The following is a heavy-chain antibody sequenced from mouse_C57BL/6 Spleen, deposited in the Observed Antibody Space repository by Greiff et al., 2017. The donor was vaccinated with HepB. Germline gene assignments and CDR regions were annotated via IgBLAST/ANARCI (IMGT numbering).Heavy chain of an antibody. CDR1: GFTFSSYA. V-gene: IGHV5-4*03. J-gene: IGHJ3*01. Sequence: EVKLMESGGGLVKPGGSLKLSCAASGFTFSSYAMSWVPQTPEKRLEWVATISDGGSYTYYPDNVKGRFTISRDNAKNNLYLQMSHLKSEDTAMYYCASQQSSPFAYWGQGTLVTVSA. D-gene: IGHD1-1*01. CDR3: ASQQSSPFAY. CDR2: ISDGGSYT.